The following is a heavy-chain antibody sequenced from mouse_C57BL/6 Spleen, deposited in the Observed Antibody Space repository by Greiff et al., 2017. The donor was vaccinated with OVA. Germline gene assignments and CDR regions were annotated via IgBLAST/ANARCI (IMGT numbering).Heavy chain of an antibody. V-gene: IGHV5-4*01. CDR2: ISDGGSYT. CDR3: ARDSPYYYGRDYFDY. J-gene: IGHJ2*01. Sequence: EVHLVESGGGLVKPGGSLKLSCAASGFTFSSYAMSWVRQTPEKRLEWVATISDGGSYTYYPDNVKGRFTISRDNAKNNLYLQMSHLKSEDTAMYYCARDSPYYYGRDYFDYWGQGTTLTVSS. CDR1: GFTFSSYA. D-gene: IGHD1-1*01.